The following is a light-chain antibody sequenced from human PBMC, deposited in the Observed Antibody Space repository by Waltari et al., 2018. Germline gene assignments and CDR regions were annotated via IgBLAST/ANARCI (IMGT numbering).Light chain of an antibody. Sequence: QSVLTQPPSVSAAPGQRGAISCSGGSYNIGNNYVSWYRQFPGTAPKLLIYGNTERPSGIPGRFSGSKSGTSATLDITGLQAGDEADYYCGTWDSSLSGAVFGGGTHLTVL. CDR1: SYNIGNNY. CDR2: GNT. J-gene: IGLJ7*01. CDR3: GTWDSSLSGAV. V-gene: IGLV1-51*02.